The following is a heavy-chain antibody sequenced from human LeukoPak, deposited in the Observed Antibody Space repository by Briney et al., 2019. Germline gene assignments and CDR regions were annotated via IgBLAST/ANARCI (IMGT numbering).Heavy chain of an antibody. Sequence: GGSLRLSCAASGFTLSSYAMSWVRQAPGKGLEWVSAIRGSGGSTYYADSVKGRFTISRDNSKNTLYLQMNSLRAEDTAVYYCAKDSYYSNYFDYWGQGTLVTVSS. CDR3: AKDSYYSNYFDY. CDR1: GFTLSSYA. J-gene: IGHJ4*02. V-gene: IGHV3-23*01. CDR2: IRGSGGST. D-gene: IGHD4-11*01.